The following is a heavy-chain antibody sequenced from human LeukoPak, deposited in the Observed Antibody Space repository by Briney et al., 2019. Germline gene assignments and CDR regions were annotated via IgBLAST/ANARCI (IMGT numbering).Heavy chain of an antibody. V-gene: IGHV4-34*01. D-gene: IGHD4-17*01. CDR1: GGSFSGYY. J-gene: IGHJ3*02. CDR2: INLSGGT. CDR3: ARPRDCGDYVGAFDI. Sequence: SETLSLTCAVYGGSFSGYYWSWIRQPPGKGLEWIGEINLSGGTNYNPSLKSRVTISVDTSKNQFSLKLRSVTAADTAVYYCARPRDCGDYVGAFDIWGQGTMVTVSS.